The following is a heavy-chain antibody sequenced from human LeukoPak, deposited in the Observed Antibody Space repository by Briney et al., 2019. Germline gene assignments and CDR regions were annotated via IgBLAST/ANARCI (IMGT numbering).Heavy chain of an antibody. CDR3: ARERRGYSSSWTHFDY. V-gene: IGHV3-74*01. J-gene: IGHJ4*02. D-gene: IGHD6-13*01. CDR2: INSDGSST. Sequence: GGSLRLSCAASGFTFSNYDMHWVRQAPGKGLVWVSRINSDGSSTSYADSVKGRFTISRDNAKNTLYLQMNSLRAEDTAVYYCARERRGYSSSWTHFDYWGQGTLVTVSS. CDR1: GFTFSNYD.